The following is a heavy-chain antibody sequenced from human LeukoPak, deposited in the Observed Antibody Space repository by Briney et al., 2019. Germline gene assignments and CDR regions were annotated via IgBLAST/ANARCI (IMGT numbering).Heavy chain of an antibody. D-gene: IGHD6-13*01. Sequence: GGSLRLSCAASGFTFSSYSMNWVRQAPGKGLEWVSSISSSSSCIYYADSVKGRFTISRDNAKNSLYLQMNSLRAEDTAVYYCAGPRYSSSWYGYFQHWGQGTLVTVSS. V-gene: IGHV3-21*01. CDR2: ISSSSSCI. CDR1: GFTFSSYS. J-gene: IGHJ1*01. CDR3: AGPRYSSSWYGYFQH.